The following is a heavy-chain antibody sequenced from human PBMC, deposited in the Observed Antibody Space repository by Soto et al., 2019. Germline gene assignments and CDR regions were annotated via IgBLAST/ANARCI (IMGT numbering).Heavy chain of an antibody. CDR3: ARSPTVYVTFDL. CDR1: GGSISSGGYY. Sequence: QVQLQESGPGLVKPSQTLSLTCTVSGGSISSGGYYWNWIRQHPGKGLEWIGYIYYSGNTYYNPSLKSRVSISVDTSQNQCSLKLSSVTAADTAVYYCARSPTVYVTFDLWGRGTLVTVSS. V-gene: IGHV4-31*03. J-gene: IGHJ2*01. CDR2: IYYSGNT. D-gene: IGHD3-16*01.